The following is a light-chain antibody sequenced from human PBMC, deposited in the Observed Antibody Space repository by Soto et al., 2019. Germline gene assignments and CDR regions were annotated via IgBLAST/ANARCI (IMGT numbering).Light chain of an antibody. CDR2: GAS. V-gene: IGKV3-20*01. Sequence: EIVLTQSPGTLSLFPGERATLSCRASQSLTTRYLAWYQQKPGQAPRLLIYGASIRATGITDRCSGSGSGTAFSLTISRLEPEDFAVYSCQQYGSSPTLGQGTRLESK. J-gene: IGKJ5*01. CDR1: QSLTTRY. CDR3: QQYGSSPT.